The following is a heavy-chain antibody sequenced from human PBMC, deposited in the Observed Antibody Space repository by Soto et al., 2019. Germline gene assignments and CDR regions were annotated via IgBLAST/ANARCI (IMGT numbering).Heavy chain of an antibody. Sequence: GESLKISCAASGFTFSSYWMSWVRQAPGKGLEWVANIKQDGSEKYYVDSVKGRFTISRDNAKNSLYLQMNSLRAEDTAVYYCARGLRKDYGDYGDVWGQGTTVTVSS. J-gene: IGHJ6*02. CDR2: IKQDGSEK. CDR3: ARGLRKDYGDYGDV. V-gene: IGHV3-7*05. D-gene: IGHD4-17*01. CDR1: GFTFSSYW.